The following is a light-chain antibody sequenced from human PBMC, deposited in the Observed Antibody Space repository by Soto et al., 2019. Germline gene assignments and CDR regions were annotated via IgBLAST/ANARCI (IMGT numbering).Light chain of an antibody. CDR3: QQYHSWPIT. Sequence: IQLTQSPSSLSASVGDRVTITCRASQGVSSYLAWYQQKARKAPKLLIYAASTLQSGVPSRFSGSGSGTDFTLTISNLQSEDFAVYYCQQYHSWPITFGQGTRLEIK. CDR1: QGVSSY. CDR2: AAS. V-gene: IGKV1-9*01. J-gene: IGKJ5*01.